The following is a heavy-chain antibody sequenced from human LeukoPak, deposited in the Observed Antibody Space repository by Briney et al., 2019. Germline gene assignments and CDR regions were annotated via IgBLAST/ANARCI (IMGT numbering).Heavy chain of an antibody. V-gene: IGHV3-21*01. CDR1: GFTFSSYS. D-gene: IGHD2-21*02. Sequence: GGSLRLSCAASGFTFSSYSMNWVRQAPGKGLEWVSSISSSSSYIYYADSVKGRFTISRDNAKNSLYLQMNSLRAEDTAVYYCAREGDGDCSYYYYGMDVWGQGTTVTVSS. J-gene: IGHJ6*02. CDR3: AREGDGDCSYYYYGMDV. CDR2: ISSSSSYI.